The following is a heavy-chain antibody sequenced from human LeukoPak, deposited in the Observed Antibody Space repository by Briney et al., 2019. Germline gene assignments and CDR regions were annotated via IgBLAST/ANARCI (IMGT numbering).Heavy chain of an antibody. CDR3: ARFGLNYGGNPGDY. Sequence: ASVKVSCKASGYTFTSYGISWVRQAPGQGLEWMGWISAYNGNTNYAQKFQGRVTITRDTSASTAYMELSSLRSEDTAVYYCARFGLNYGGNPGDYWGQGTLVTVSS. CDR1: GYTFTSYG. D-gene: IGHD4-23*01. V-gene: IGHV1-18*01. J-gene: IGHJ4*02. CDR2: ISAYNGNT.